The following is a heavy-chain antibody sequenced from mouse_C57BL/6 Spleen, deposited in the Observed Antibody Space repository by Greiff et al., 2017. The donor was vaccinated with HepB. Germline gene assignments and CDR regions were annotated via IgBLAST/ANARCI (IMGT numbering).Heavy chain of an antibody. CDR2: ISSGGDYI. CDR3: TRDQSKEYYYAMDY. J-gene: IGHJ4*01. V-gene: IGHV5-9-1*02. D-gene: IGHD1-3*01. Sequence: EVKLMESGEGLVKPGGSLKLSCAASGFTFSSYAMSWVRQTPEKWLEWVAYISSGGDYIYYADTVKGRFTISRDNARNTLYLQMSSRKSEDTAMDYFTRDQSKEYYYAMDYWGQGTSVTVSS. CDR1: GFTFSSYA.